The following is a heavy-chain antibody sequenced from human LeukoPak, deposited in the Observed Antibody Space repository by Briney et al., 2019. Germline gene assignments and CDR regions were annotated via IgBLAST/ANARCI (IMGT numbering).Heavy chain of an antibody. CDR3: AKDPRAFTYYYGSGSYYHYFDY. V-gene: IGHV3-33*06. J-gene: IGHJ4*02. CDR2: IWYDGSNK. Sequence: HPGGSLRLSCAASGFTFSSYGMHWVRQAPGKGLEWVAVIWYDGSNKYYADSVKGRFTISRDNSKNTLYLQMNSLRAEDTAVYYCAKDPRAFTYYYGSGSYYHYFDYWGQGTLVTVSS. CDR1: GFTFSSYG. D-gene: IGHD3-10*01.